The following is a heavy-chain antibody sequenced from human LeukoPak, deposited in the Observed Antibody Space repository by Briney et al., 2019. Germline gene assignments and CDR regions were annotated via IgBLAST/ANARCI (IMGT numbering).Heavy chain of an antibody. CDR1: GFTVSSYG. CDR2: IWYDGSNK. D-gene: IGHD3-10*01. CDR3: ARGGGDDAFDI. V-gene: IGHV3-33*01. J-gene: IGHJ3*02. Sequence: GGSLRLSCAASGFTVSSYGMHWVRQAPGKGLEWVAVIWYDGSNKYYADSVKGRFTISRDNSKSTLYLQLNSLRAEDTAVYYCARGGGDDAFDIWGQGTMVTVSS.